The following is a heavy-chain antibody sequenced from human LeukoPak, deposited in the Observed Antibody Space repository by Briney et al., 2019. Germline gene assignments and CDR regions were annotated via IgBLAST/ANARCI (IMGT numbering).Heavy chain of an antibody. CDR1: GGSISSSSYY. CDR3: ARQLGYCSSTSCYADKVDY. Sequence: AETLSLTCTVSGGSISSSSYYWGWIRQPPGKGLVWIVSIYYSVITYYNPALKSRVTISVDTSKNQSSLKLSSVTAADTAVYYCARQLGYCSSTSCYADKVDYWGQGTLVTVSS. J-gene: IGHJ4*02. CDR2: IYYSVIT. V-gene: IGHV4-39*01. D-gene: IGHD2-2*01.